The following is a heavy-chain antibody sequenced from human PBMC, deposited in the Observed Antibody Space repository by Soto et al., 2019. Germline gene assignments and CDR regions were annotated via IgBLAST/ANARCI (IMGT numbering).Heavy chain of an antibody. D-gene: IGHD5-12*01. Sequence: SVKVSFKASGGTFSSNPISWMRQAAGQGLEGVGGTIPTFGAGSYAQRLQGRATITADKSRNKANIALSKRRPEETAVYYCARLQRNGYNRYFDSWGQGTLVTVSS. CDR3: ARLQRNGYNRYFDS. CDR1: GGTFSSNP. CDR2: TIPTFGAG. V-gene: IGHV1-69*06. J-gene: IGHJ4*02.